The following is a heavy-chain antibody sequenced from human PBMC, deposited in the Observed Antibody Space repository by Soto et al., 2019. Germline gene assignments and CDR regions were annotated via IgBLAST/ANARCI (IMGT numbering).Heavy chain of an antibody. Sequence: SETLSLTCAVSGGSIGSGGYSWSWIRQPPGKGLEWIGYIYHSGSTYYNPSLKGRVTISVDTSKNQFSLKLSSVTAADTAVYYCARGTVIRSYYGMDVWGQGTTVTVSS. CDR1: GGSIGSGGYS. D-gene: IGHD4-4*01. J-gene: IGHJ6*02. CDR2: IYHSGST. V-gene: IGHV4-30-2*01. CDR3: ARGTVIRSYYGMDV.